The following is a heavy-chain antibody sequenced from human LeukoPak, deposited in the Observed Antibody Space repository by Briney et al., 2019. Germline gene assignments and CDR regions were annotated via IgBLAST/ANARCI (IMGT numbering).Heavy chain of an antibody. CDR2: IKSKTDGGTK. Sequence: PGGXLRLSCAASGFTFSNAWMSWVRQAPGKGLEWVGRIKSKTDGGTKDYAARGKGIFNIARDETKKKMYLQMNSPKTEDTAVYYCTTEVGATGPDAFDIWGQGTMVTVSS. J-gene: IGHJ3*02. CDR3: TTEVGATGPDAFDI. V-gene: IGHV3-15*01. CDR1: GFTFSNAW. D-gene: IGHD1-26*01.